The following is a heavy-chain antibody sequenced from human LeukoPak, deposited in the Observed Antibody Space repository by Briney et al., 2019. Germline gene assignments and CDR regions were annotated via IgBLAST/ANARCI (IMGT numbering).Heavy chain of an antibody. Sequence: GGSLRLSCAASGFTFSRYGMHWVGQAPGKGLEWVAVIWYDGSNKYYAESVKGRLTISRDNSKNTLHLQMNSLRAEDAAVYYCARDPPMYYYDEPGSRDAFDIWGQGTMVTVSS. CDR3: ARDPPMYYYDEPGSRDAFDI. J-gene: IGHJ3*02. V-gene: IGHV3-33*01. CDR2: IWYDGSNK. D-gene: IGHD3-22*01. CDR1: GFTFSRYG.